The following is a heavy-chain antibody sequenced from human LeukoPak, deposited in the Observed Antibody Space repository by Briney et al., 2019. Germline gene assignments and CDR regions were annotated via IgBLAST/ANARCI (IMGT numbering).Heavy chain of an antibody. CDR2: IYTSGST. J-gene: IGHJ4*02. CDR1: GGSVSSDYYY. V-gene: IGHV4-61*02. Sequence: SETLSLTCTVSGGSVSSDYYYWSWIRQPAGKGLEWIGRIYTSGSTNYNPSLKSRVTISGDTSKNQFSLRLSSVTAADTAVYYCARASYSYDINGWVPFDYWGQGTLVTVSS. CDR3: ARASYSYDINGWVPFDY. D-gene: IGHD3-22*01.